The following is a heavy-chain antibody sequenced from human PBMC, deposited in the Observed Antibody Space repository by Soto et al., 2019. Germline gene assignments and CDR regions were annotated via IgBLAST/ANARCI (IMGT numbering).Heavy chain of an antibody. CDR3: ARDRLGDSGYDSVDY. J-gene: IGHJ4*02. CDR2: IWYDGSNK. D-gene: IGHD5-12*01. V-gene: IGHV3-33*01. CDR1: GFTFSSYG. Sequence: QVQLVESGGGVVQPGRSLRLSCAASGFTFSSYGMHWVRQAPGKGLEWVAVIWYDGSNKYYADSVKGRFTISRDNSKNTQYLQMNSLRAEDTAVYYCARDRLGDSGYDSVDYWGQGTMVTVSS.